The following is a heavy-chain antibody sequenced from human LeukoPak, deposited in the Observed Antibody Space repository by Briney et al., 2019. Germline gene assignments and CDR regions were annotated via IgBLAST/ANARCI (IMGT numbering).Heavy chain of an antibody. J-gene: IGHJ5*02. V-gene: IGHV1-2*02. CDR3: ARGGCSSTSCYQGWFDP. CDR1: GYTFTGFY. D-gene: IGHD2-2*01. CDR2: INPNSGGT. Sequence: ASVKVSCKASGYTFTGFYIHWLRQAPGQGLEWMGWINPNSGGTNYAQKFQGRVTMTRDTSISTAYMELSRLRSEDTAVYYCARGGCSSTSCYQGWFDPWGQGTLVTVSS.